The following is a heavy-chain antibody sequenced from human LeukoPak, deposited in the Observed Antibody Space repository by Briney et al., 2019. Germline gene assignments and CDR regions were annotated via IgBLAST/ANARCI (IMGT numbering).Heavy chain of an antibody. D-gene: IGHD3-22*01. Sequence: GGSLRLSCAASGFTFSSYWMSWVRQATGKGVEWVANIKQDGSEKYYVDSVKGRFTISRDNAKNSLYLQMNSLRAEDTAVYYCARGYDSSGYYQDYYYGMDVWGQGTTVTVSS. J-gene: IGHJ6*02. CDR1: GFTFSSYW. CDR3: ARGYDSSGYYQDYYYGMDV. V-gene: IGHV3-7*03. CDR2: IKQDGSEK.